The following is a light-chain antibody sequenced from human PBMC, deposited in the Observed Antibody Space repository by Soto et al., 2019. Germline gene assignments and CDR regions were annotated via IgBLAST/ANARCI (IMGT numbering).Light chain of an antibody. V-gene: IGLV2-11*01. CDR2: DVS. CDR3: CSYGGSYFYV. J-gene: IGLJ1*01. Sequence: QSALTQPRSVSGSPGQSVTISCSGTSSDVGGHNFVSWYQQHPGKAPKVILYDVSKRPSGVPDRFSGSKSANTASLTISGLQAEDEADCYCCSYGGSYFYVFGSGTKLTVL. CDR1: SSDVGGHNF.